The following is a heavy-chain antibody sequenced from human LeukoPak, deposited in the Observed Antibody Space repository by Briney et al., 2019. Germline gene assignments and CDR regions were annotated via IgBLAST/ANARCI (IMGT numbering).Heavy chain of an antibody. CDR1: GFTFSDYY. V-gene: IGHV3-11*01. CDR2: ISSSGSTI. CDR3: ARAKGIAVAGRKNYGMDV. J-gene: IGHJ6*02. Sequence: GGSLRLSCAASGFTFSDYYMSWIRQAPGKGLEWVSYISSSGSTIYYADSVKGRFTISRDNAKNSLYLQMNSLGAEDTAVYYCARAKGIAVAGRKNYGMDVWGQGTTVTVSS. D-gene: IGHD6-19*01.